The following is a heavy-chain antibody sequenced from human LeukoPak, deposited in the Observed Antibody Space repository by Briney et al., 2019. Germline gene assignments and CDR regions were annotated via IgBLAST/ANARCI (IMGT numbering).Heavy chain of an antibody. CDR1: GFTFSSYA. Sequence: GGSLRLSCAASGFTFSSYAMHWVRQAPGKGLEWVAVISYDGSNKYYADPVKGRFTISRDNSKNTLYLQMNSLRAEDTAVYYCAKDHSLGCTNGVCPGNYYYYYMDVWGKGTTVTVSS. V-gene: IGHV3-30-3*01. J-gene: IGHJ6*03. D-gene: IGHD2-8*01. CDR2: ISYDGSNK. CDR3: AKDHSLGCTNGVCPGNYYYYYMDV.